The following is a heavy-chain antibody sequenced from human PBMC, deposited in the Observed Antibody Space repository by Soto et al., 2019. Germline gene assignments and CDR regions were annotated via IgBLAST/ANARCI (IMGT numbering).Heavy chain of an antibody. CDR3: ARSPGWELLIAVDAFDI. J-gene: IGHJ3*02. V-gene: IGHV3-21*01. CDR1: GFTFSSYS. D-gene: IGHD1-26*01. Sequence: PGVSLRLSWAASGFTFSSYSMNWVRQAPGKGLEWVSSISSSSSYIYYADSVKGRFTISRDNAKNSLYLQMNSLRAEDTAVYYCARSPGWELLIAVDAFDIWGQGTMVTVSS. CDR2: ISSSSSYI.